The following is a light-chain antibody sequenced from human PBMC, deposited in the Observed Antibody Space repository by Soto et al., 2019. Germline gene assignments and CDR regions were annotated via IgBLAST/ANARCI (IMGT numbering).Light chain of an antibody. CDR1: QSVGSNY. CDR2: DAF. V-gene: IGKV3-20*01. Sequence: ENVLTQSPGTLSLSPGERATLSCRASQSVGSNYLAWYQQKPGQAPRLLIYDAFSRATGIPDRFSGSGSETDFTLTISRLEPEDFAVYYCQQYGSSPSITFGQGTRLEIK. CDR3: QQYGSSPSIT. J-gene: IGKJ5*01.